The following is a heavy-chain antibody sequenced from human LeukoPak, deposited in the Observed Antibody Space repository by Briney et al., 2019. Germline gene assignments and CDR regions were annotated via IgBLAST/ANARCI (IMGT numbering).Heavy chain of an antibody. D-gene: IGHD3-22*01. J-gene: IGHJ4*02. CDR3: ARQGEYYYDSSGHFDY. V-gene: IGHV4-59*08. CDR2: IYYSGST. CDR1: GGSISSYY. Sequence: SETLSLTCTVSGGSISSYYWSWIRQPPGKGLEWIGYIYYSGSTNYNPSLKSRVTISVDTSKNQFSLKLSYVTAADTAVYYCARQGEYYYDSSGHFDYWGQGTLVTVSS.